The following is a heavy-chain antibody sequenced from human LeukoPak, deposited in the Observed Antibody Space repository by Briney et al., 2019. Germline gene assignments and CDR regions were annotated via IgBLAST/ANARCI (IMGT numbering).Heavy chain of an antibody. D-gene: IGHD3-22*01. CDR2: ISHTGST. CDR1: GYSISSGYS. CDR3: ARHPDYYDSSGYPQRAFDI. Sequence: SETLSLTCTVSGYSISSGYSWGWIRQSPGEGLEWIGSISHTGSTHYNPSLQSRITISVDTSKNQFSLKLSSVTAADTAVYYCARHPDYYDSSGYPQRAFDIWGQGTMVTVSS. V-gene: IGHV4-38-2*02. J-gene: IGHJ3*02.